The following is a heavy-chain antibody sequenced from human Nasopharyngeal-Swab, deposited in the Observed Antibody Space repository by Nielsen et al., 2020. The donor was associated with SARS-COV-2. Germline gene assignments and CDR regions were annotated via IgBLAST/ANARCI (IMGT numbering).Heavy chain of an antibody. D-gene: IGHD6-19*01. Sequence: GESLKISCAAPGFTFSSYGMHWVRQAPGKGLEWVAVISYDGSNKYYADSVKGRFTISRDNSKNTLYLQMNSLRAEDTAVYYCAKLGIAVAGSDYWGQGTLVTVSS. V-gene: IGHV3-30*18. CDR3: AKLGIAVAGSDY. CDR1: GFTFSSYG. CDR2: ISYDGSNK. J-gene: IGHJ4*02.